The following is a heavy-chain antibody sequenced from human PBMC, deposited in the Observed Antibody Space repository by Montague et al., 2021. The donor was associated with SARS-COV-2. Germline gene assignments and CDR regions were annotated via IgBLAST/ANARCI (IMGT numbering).Heavy chain of an antibody. D-gene: IGHD4-11*01. CDR2: INDRGVTNY. CDR3: ARWDPQTLTVISLRGKSANDY. J-gene: IGHJ4*02. Sequence: SETLSLTCAVYGESSSGFFWSWIRQPPGKGLEWIAEINDRGVTNYNYNPSLGSRVTISADTSKNQFSLELRSVTAADTAVYYCARWDPQTLTVISLRGKSANDYWGQGTLVTVSS. V-gene: IGHV4-34*01. CDR1: GESSSGFF.